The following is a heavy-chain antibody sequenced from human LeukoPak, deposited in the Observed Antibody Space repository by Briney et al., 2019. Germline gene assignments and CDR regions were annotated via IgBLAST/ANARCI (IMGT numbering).Heavy chain of an antibody. V-gene: IGHV3-30*04. CDR2: ISYDGSNK. J-gene: IGHJ4*02. CDR1: GFTVSSYA. CDR3: AREDSSGYYPCFDY. Sequence: GGSLRLACAASGFTVSSYAMHCVRQAPGKGLGWVAVISYDGSNKYYADSVKGRFTIYRDNSKNTLYLQMNSLRDEDTAVYSCAREDSSGYYPCFDYWGQGTLVTVSS. D-gene: IGHD3-22*01.